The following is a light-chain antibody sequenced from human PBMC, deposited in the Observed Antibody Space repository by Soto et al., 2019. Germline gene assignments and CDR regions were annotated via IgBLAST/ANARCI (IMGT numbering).Light chain of an antibody. J-gene: IGKJ1*01. CDR2: GAS. CDR1: QSVSSRF. V-gene: IGKV3-20*01. CDR3: QQYGKT. Sequence: VLTQSPGTLSLSTGERATLSCRASQSVSSRFLAWYQQKPGQAPRLLIYGASSRATGIPDRFSGSGSGTDFTLTISRLEPEDFAVYYCQQYGKTFGQGTMVAIK.